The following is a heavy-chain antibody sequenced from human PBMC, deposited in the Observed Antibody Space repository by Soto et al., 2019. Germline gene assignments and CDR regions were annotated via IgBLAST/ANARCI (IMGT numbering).Heavy chain of an antibody. J-gene: IGHJ4*02. V-gene: IGHV3-7*01. CDR1: GFTFSSYW. Sequence: PGGSLRVSCAASGFTFSSYWMSWVRQAPGKGLEWVANIKQDGSEKYYVDSVKGRFTISRDNAKNSLYLQMNSLRAEDTAVYYCARVRDYDILTGSLNGVFDYWGQGTLVTVSS. CDR3: ARVRDYDILTGSLNGVFDY. CDR2: IKQDGSEK. D-gene: IGHD3-9*01.